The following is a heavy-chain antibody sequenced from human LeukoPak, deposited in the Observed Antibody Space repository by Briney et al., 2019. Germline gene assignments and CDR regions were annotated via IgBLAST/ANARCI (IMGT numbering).Heavy chain of an antibody. V-gene: IGHV3-74*01. CDR3: ARDSRQWLVHYYYYGMDV. D-gene: IGHD6-19*01. J-gene: IGHJ6*04. Sequence: PGGSLRLSCAASGFTFSSYWMHWVRQAPGKGLVWVSRLNSDGSSTSYADYVKGRFTTSRDNAKNTLYLRMNSLRAEDTAVYYCARDSRQWLVHYYYYGMDVWGKGTTVTVSS. CDR1: GFTFSSYW. CDR2: LNSDGSST.